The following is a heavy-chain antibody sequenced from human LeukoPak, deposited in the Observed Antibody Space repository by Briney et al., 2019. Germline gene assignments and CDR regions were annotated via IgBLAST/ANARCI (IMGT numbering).Heavy chain of an antibody. V-gene: IGHV4-39*01. J-gene: IGHJ4*02. CDR2: INTRGST. Sequence: SETLSLTCTVPDGSISTNGYYWVWIRQTPGKGLEWLGSINTRGSTYYNPSLKSRVTISVDTSKNQFSLKLSSVTAADTAVYYCARPYYYGSGVIFDYWGQGTLVTVSS. CDR1: DGSISTNGYY. D-gene: IGHD3-10*01. CDR3: ARPYYYGSGVIFDY.